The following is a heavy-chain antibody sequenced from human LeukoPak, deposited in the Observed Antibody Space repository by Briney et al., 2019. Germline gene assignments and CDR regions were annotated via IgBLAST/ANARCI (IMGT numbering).Heavy chain of an antibody. J-gene: IGHJ4*02. D-gene: IGHD3-3*01. CDR2: ISGSGGST. Sequence: GGSLRLSCAASGFTFSSYAMSWVRQAPGKGLEGVSAISGSGGSTYYANSVKGRFTISRDNSKNTLYLQMNSLRAEDTAVYYCAKAYYDFWSGYYVFDYWGQGTLVTVSS. V-gene: IGHV3-23*01. CDR3: AKAYYDFWSGYYVFDY. CDR1: GFTFSSYA.